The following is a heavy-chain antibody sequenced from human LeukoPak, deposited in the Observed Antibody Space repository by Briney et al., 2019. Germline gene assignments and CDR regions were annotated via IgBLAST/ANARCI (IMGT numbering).Heavy chain of an antibody. CDR2: IYYSGST. Sequence: SETLSLTCTVSGGSINNYYWSWIRQPPGKGLEWIGYIYYSGSTNYNPSLKSRVTISVDTSKNQFSLKLSSVTAADTAVYYCARSALSGSYLGWGQGTLVTVSS. CDR3: ARSALSGSYLG. J-gene: IGHJ4*02. V-gene: IGHV4-59*01. CDR1: GGSINNYY. D-gene: IGHD1-26*01.